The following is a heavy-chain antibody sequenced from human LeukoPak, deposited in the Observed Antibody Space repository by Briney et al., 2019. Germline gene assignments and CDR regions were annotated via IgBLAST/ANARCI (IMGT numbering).Heavy chain of an antibody. D-gene: IGHD3-22*01. J-gene: IGHJ4*02. CDR2: VYHSGSI. CDR3: ARGKYYYDSSGYCQFDY. Sequence: PSETLSLTCTVSGDSLVSVHYWGWIPQPPGQALGWVGIVYHSGSIYYNPSLKSRVTMSVDTSKNQSSLKLSSVTAADTAVYYCARGKYYYDSSGYCQFDYWGQGTLVTVSS. V-gene: IGHV4-38-2*02. CDR1: GDSLVSVHY.